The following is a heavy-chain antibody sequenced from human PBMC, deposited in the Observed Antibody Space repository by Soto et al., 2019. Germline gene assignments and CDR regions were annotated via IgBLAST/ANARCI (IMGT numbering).Heavy chain of an antibody. CDR2: INSDGTTT. D-gene: IGHD6-19*01. CDR1: GFTFSGNW. Sequence: EVQLVESGGGLVQPGGSLRLSCAGSGFTFSGNWMHWVRQAPGKGLVWVSRINSDGTTTNYADSVKGRFTISRDNAKNTLFLQISSLRAEDTAVYYCARGPFGWYGFDYWGQGTLITVSS. V-gene: IGHV3-74*01. J-gene: IGHJ4*02. CDR3: ARGPFGWYGFDY.